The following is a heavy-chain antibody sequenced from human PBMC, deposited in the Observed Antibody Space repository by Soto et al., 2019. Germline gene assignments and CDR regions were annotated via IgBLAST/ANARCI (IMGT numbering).Heavy chain of an antibody. CDR3: ARVTVRYYYGMDV. CDR2: SNHSGST. CDR1: GGSFSGYY. V-gene: IGHV4-34*01. J-gene: IGHJ6*02. Sequence: QVQLQQWGAGLLKPSETLSLTCAVYGGSFSGYYWSWIRQPPGKGLEWIGESNHSGSTNYNPSLKSRVTISVYTSKNQFSLKLSSVTAADPAVYYCARVTVRYYYGMDVWGQGNTVTVSS. D-gene: IGHD3-10*01.